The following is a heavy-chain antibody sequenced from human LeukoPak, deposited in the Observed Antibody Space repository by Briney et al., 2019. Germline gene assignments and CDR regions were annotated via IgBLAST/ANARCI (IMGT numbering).Heavy chain of an antibody. V-gene: IGHV4-38-2*01. CDR3: ARHVNSQLVND. J-gene: IGHJ4*02. CDR1: GYSISSGYY. Sequence: PSETLSLTCAVSGYSISSGYYWGWIRQPPGKGLEWIGSIYHSGSTYYNPSLKSRVTISVDTSKNQFSLKLSSVTAADTAVYYCARHVNSQLVNDWGQETLVTVSS. CDR2: IYHSGST. D-gene: IGHD6-6*01.